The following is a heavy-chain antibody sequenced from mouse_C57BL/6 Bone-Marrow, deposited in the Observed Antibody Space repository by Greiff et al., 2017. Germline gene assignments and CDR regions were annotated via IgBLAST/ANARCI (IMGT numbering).Heavy chain of an antibody. CDR3: ARDFYWYFDV. V-gene: IGHV5-4*01. J-gene: IGHJ1*03. CDR1: GFTFSSYA. CDR2: ISDGGSYT. Sequence: EVQLMESGGGLVKPGGSLKLSCAASGFTFSSYAMSWVRQTPEKRLEWVATISDGGSYTYYPDNVKGRFTISRDNAKNNLYLQMSHLKSEDTAMYYCARDFYWYFDVWGTGTTVTVSS.